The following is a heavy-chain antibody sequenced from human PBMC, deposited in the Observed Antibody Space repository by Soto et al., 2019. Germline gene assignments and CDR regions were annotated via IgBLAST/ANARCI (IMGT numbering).Heavy chain of an antibody. CDR1: GGSISSYY. CDR2: IYYSGST. D-gene: IGHD6-6*01. Sequence: SETLSLTCTVSGGSISSYYWSWIRQPPGKGLEWIGYIYYSGSTNYNPSLKSRVTISVDTSKNQFPLKLSSVTAADTAVYYCARQASIPAYYFDYWGQGTLVTVSS. V-gene: IGHV4-59*08. CDR3: ARQASIPAYYFDY. J-gene: IGHJ4*02.